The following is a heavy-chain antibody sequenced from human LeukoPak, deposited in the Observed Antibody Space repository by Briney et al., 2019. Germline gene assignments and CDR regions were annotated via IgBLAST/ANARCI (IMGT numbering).Heavy chain of an antibody. CDR2: IGTSADT. D-gene: IGHD3-10*01. Sequence: GGSLRLSCAASGFTFINYAMSWVRQAPGKGLEWVSIIGTSADTYYADSVKGGFTISRDNPKDTQYLQMHSLRAQDTAIYYGARNLRGNYFDLWGRGTVVTVSS. CDR1: GFTFINYA. CDR3: ARNLRGNYFDL. J-gene: IGHJ2*01. V-gene: IGHV3-23*01.